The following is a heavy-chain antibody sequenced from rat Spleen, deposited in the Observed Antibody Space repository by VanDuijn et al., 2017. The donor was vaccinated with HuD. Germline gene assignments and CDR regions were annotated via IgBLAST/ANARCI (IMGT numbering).Heavy chain of an antibody. Sequence: EVQLVESGGGLVHPGRSMKLSCVVSGFTFSDYYMAWVRQAPKKGLDWVASISYEGSSTYYEDSVKGRFTISRDNAKSTLYLQMNSLRSDDTATYYCARPPEGIVGLTGYFDFWGPGTMVTVSS. D-gene: IGHD1-11*01. CDR2: ISYEGSST. CDR3: ARPPEGIVGLTGYFDF. V-gene: IGHV5-22*01. J-gene: IGHJ1*01. CDR1: GFTFSDYY.